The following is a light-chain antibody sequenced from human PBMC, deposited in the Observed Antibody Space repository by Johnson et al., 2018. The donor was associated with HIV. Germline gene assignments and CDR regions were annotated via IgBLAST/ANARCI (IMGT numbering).Light chain of an antibody. CDR2: ENN. V-gene: IGLV1-51*02. J-gene: IGLJ1*01. CDR3: VTWHNGLSAGGV. CDR1: SSNIGNNY. Sequence: QSVLTQPPSVSAVPGQKVTISCSGSSSNIGNNYVSWYQQLPGTAPKLLIYENNKRPSGIPDRFSGSKSATSATLGITGLQTGAEADYYCVTWHNGLSAGGVFGTGTKVTVL.